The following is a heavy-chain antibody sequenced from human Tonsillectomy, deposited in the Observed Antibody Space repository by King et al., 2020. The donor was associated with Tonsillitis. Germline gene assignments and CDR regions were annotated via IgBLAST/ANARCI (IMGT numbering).Heavy chain of an antibody. D-gene: IGHD6-13*01. CDR3: TTVIRLAAAGVVAY. CDR1: GFTFSNDR. Sequence: VQLVESGGGLVKPGGSLRLSCAASGFTFSNDRMSWVRQAPGKGLEWVGRIKSKNDGVTTDYAAPGKGRFTISRDDSKNMLYLHMNSLKTDDTAVYYCTTVIRLAAAGVVAYWGQGTLVTVSS. J-gene: IGHJ4*02. V-gene: IGHV3-15*01. CDR2: IKSKNDGVTT.